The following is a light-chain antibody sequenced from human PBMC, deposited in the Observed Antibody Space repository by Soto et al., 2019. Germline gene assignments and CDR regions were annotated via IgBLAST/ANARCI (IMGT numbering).Light chain of an antibody. CDR2: DND. CDR1: SSNIGKSY. V-gene: IGLV1-51*01. Sequence: QSVLTQPPSMSAAPGQKVTISCSGSSSNIGKSYVCWYQQFPGTAPKLLIYDNDKRPSGIPDRFSGSKSGTSATLDITGLQTGDEADYYCETWDTSLSAVLFGGGTKLTVL. J-gene: IGLJ2*01. CDR3: ETWDTSLSAVL.